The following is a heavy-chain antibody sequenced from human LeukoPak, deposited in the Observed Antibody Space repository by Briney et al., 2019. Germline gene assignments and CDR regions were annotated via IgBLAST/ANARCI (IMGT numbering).Heavy chain of an antibody. Sequence: PGGSPRLSCAASGFTVSNNYMTWVRQATGKGLEWVSFIYSSGSTSDADSVKGRFSISRDNFKNTLYLQMNSLRVEDTAVYYCGRASVGGGFDDWGQGALVTVAS. D-gene: IGHD2-15*01. V-gene: IGHV3-66*01. CDR1: GFTVSNNY. CDR2: IYSSGST. CDR3: GRASVGGGFDD. J-gene: IGHJ4*02.